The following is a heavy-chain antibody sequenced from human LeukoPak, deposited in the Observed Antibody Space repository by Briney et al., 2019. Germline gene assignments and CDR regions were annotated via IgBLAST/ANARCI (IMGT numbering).Heavy chain of an antibody. Sequence: ASVKVSCKASGYTFTSYGISWVRQAPGQGLEWMGLISAYNGNTNYAQKLQGRVTMTTDTSTSTAYMELRSLRSDDTAVYYCARDDIVATINWFDPWGQGTLVTVSS. D-gene: IGHD5-12*01. CDR2: ISAYNGNT. J-gene: IGHJ5*02. V-gene: IGHV1-18*01. CDR3: ARDDIVATINWFDP. CDR1: GYTFTSYG.